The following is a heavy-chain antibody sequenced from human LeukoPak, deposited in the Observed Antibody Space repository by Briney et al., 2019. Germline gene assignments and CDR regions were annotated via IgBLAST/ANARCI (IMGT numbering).Heavy chain of an antibody. Sequence: SETLSLTCAVSGGSISSNNWWGWVRQPPGKGLEWIGSIYYSGSTYYNPSLKSRVTISVDTSKNQFSLKLSSVTAADTAVYYCARPFYYYGSGSYYNGDAFDIWGQGTMVTVSS. D-gene: IGHD3-10*01. CDR3: ARPFYYYGSGSYYNGDAFDI. CDR1: GGSISSNNW. CDR2: IYYSGST. J-gene: IGHJ3*02. V-gene: IGHV4-39*01.